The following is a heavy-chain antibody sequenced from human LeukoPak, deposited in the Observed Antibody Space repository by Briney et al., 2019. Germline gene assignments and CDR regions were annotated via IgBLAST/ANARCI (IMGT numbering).Heavy chain of an antibody. Sequence: GGSLRLSCAASGFTFNKYAMSWVRRAPGKGLGWVSAISGSGGSTYYADSVKGRFTISRDNSKNTVYLQMNSLRVEDTAVYYCAKSQEVRGGIIPFDPWGQGPLVTVSS. CDR3: AKSQEVRGGIIPFDP. V-gene: IGHV3-23*01. J-gene: IGHJ5*02. CDR1: GFTFNKYA. CDR2: ISGSGGST. D-gene: IGHD3-10*01.